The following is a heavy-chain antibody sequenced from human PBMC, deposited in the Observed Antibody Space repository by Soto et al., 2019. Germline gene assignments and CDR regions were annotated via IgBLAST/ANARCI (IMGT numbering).Heavy chain of an antibody. D-gene: IGHD3-22*01. V-gene: IGHV4-59*01. Sequence: SETLSLTCTVSGGSISSYYWSWIRQPPGKGLEWIGYIYYSGSTNYNPSLKSRVTISVDTSKNQFSLKLSSVTAADTAVYYCARVYYDSSGYYWGNNWFDPWGQGTLVTVSS. CDR2: IYYSGST. J-gene: IGHJ5*02. CDR1: GGSISSYY. CDR3: ARVYYDSSGYYWGNNWFDP.